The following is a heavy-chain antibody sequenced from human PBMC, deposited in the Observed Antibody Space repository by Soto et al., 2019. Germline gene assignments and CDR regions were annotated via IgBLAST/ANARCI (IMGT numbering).Heavy chain of an antibody. V-gene: IGHV3-9*01. CDR2: ITWNSGYI. J-gene: IGHJ1*01. Sequence: PWGSLRLSCAASGFTFYDYAIRFFRHSPGKGLEWVSYITWNSGYIGYADSVKGRFTISRDNANNSLYLQMNSLKTEDTAFYYCAKALYGSSSSPIDFWGQGTLVTVSS. CDR1: GFTFYDYA. CDR3: AKALYGSSSSPIDF. D-gene: IGHD6-13*01.